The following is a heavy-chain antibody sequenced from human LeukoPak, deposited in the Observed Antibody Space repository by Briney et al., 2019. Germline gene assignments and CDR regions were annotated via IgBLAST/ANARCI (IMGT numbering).Heavy chain of an antibody. V-gene: IGHV4-61*01. Sequence: SETLSLTCTVSGGSVSSGSYYWSWIRQPPGKGLEWSGYIYYSGSTNYNPSLKSPVTISVDASKNQFSLKLSSVTAADTAVYYCARGTTTIFGVVIPYYFDYWGQGTLVTVSS. CDR1: GGSVSSGSYY. CDR3: ARGTTTIFGVVIPYYFDY. CDR2: IYYSGST. J-gene: IGHJ4*02. D-gene: IGHD3-3*01.